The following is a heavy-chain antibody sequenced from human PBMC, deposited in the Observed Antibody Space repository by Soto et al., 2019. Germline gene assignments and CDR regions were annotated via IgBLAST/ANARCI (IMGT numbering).Heavy chain of an antibody. CDR1: GYSFTSLD. CDR2: MKPSSGRT. D-gene: IGHD1-26*01. CDR3: ARGVPAGVDY. Sequence: QVQLVQSGAEVREPGASVKVSCKASGYSFTSLDINWVRQTTGQGLEWMGWMKPSSGRTGYSQKFQGKVTMTRDTSINTAYMELSSLTSDDTAFYYCARGVPAGVDYWGQGTLVTVSS. V-gene: IGHV1-8*01. J-gene: IGHJ4*02.